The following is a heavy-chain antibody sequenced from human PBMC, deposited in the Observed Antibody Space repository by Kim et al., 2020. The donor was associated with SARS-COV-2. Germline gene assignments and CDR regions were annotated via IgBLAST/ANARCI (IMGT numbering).Heavy chain of an antibody. CDR2: IYHSGST. J-gene: IGHJ4*02. CDR3: ARVPGRDYGDYGLDY. V-gene: IGHV4-4*02. D-gene: IGHD4-17*01. CDR1: GGSISSSNW. Sequence: SETLSLTCAVSGGSISSSNWWSWVRQPPGKGLEWIGEIYHSGSTNYNPSLKSRVTISVDKSKNQFSLKLSSVTAADTAVYYCARVPGRDYGDYGLDYWGQGTLVTVSS.